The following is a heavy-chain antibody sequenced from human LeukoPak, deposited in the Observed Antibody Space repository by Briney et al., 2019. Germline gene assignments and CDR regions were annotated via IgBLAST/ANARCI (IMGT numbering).Heavy chain of an antibody. CDR1: GFTFTSYV. Sequence: GGSLRLSCAAPGFTFTSYVMNWVRQPPGKGLEWISYIGTRGTTMYYADSVKGRFTISRDNAKNSLYLQMNSLRDEDTAIYYCARGRGSSWGQGTLVTVSS. CDR2: IGTRGTTM. D-gene: IGHD2-21*01. CDR3: ARGRGSS. J-gene: IGHJ5*02. V-gene: IGHV3-48*02.